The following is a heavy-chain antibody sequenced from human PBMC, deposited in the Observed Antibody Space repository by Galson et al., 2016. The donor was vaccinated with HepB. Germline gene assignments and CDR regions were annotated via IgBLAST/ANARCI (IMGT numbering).Heavy chain of an antibody. CDR1: GFSFDDSW. D-gene: IGHD3-9*01. CDR3: ARGRTYDSNAFDT. J-gene: IGHJ3*02. CDR2: IKRDGSKK. Sequence: SLRLSCAASGFSFDDSWMTWVRQTPEKGLEWVANIKRDGSKKNYLDSVKGRFTISRDNAKNSLYLQMNSLRADDTAVYYCARGRTYDSNAFDTSGKGTMVTVSS. V-gene: IGHV3-7*01.